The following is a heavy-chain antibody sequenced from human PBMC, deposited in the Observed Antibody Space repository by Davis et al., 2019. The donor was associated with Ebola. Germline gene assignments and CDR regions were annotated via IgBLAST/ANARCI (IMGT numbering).Heavy chain of an antibody. CDR2: ISAYNGNT. CDR1: GYTFTSYG. Sequence: AASVKVSCKASGYTFTSYGISWVRQAPGQGLEWMGWISAYNGNTNYAQKFQGRVTITADKSTSTAYMELSSLRSEDTAVYYCARGGSSPYYYYYGMDVWGKGTTVTVSS. D-gene: IGHD6-6*01. CDR3: ARGGSSPYYYYYGMDV. J-gene: IGHJ6*04. V-gene: IGHV1-18*04.